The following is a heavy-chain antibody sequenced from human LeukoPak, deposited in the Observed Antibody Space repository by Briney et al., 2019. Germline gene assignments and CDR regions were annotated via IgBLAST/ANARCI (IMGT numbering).Heavy chain of an antibody. CDR3: ASDHLRYSEGNWFDP. D-gene: IGHD3-9*01. CDR2: IIPIFGTA. J-gene: IGHJ5*02. Sequence: SVKVSCKASGGTFSSYAISWVRQAPGQGLEWMGRIIPIFGTANYAQKFQGRVTITTDESTSTAYMELSSLRSEDTAVYYCASDHLRYSEGNWFDPWGQGTLVTVSS. CDR1: GGTFSSYA. V-gene: IGHV1-69*05.